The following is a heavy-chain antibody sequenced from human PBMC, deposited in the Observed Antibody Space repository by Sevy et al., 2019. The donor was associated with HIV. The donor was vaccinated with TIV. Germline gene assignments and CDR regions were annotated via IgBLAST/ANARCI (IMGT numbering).Heavy chain of an antibody. CDR1: GFAFSTHA. D-gene: IGHD1-26*01. J-gene: IGHJ4*01. Sequence: GGSLRLSCAASGFAFSTHAMHWVRQAPGKGLEWVSVISYEGTEKFYAASVEGRFTISRDNSKNMLYLQINRLRHEDTAVYYCARDGGYSIKWYPLYWGHGTLVTVSS. CDR3: ARDGGYSIKWYPLY. CDR2: ISYEGTEK. V-gene: IGHV3-30-3*01.